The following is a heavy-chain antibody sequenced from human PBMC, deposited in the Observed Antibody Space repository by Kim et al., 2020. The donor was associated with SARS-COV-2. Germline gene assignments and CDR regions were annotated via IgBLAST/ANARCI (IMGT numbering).Heavy chain of an antibody. D-gene: IGHD3-10*01. V-gene: IGHV3-64*05. CDR1: GFTFSNYA. CDR3: VTRNYYNSGSYYEGAPF. Sequence: GGSLRLSCSASGFTFSNYAMHWVRQAPGKGLEYVSAISSDGGSTYYADPVKGRFTISRDNSKNMLYVQMSSLRVEDTAIYYCVTRNYYNSGSYYEGAPF. CDR2: ISSDGGST. J-gene: IGHJ3*01.